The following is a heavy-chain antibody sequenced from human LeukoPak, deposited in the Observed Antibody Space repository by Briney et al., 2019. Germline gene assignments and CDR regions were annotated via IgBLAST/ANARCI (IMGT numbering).Heavy chain of an antibody. V-gene: IGHV3-23*01. CDR3: AKDGLDYGSGSSASHFDY. Sequence: PGGSLRLSCAASGFTFSSYGMSWVHQAPGKGLEWVSAISGSGGSTYYADSVKGRFTISRDNSKNTLYLQMNSLRAEDTAVYYCAKDGLDYGSGSSASHFDYWGQGTLVTVSS. D-gene: IGHD3-10*01. CDR2: ISGSGGST. J-gene: IGHJ4*02. CDR1: GFTFSSYG.